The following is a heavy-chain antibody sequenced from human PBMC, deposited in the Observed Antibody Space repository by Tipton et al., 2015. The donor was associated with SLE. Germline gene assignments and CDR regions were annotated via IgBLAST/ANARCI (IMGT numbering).Heavy chain of an antibody. D-gene: IGHD3-16*01. J-gene: IGHJ3*02. CDR2: INHSGST. CDR3: ARGAVFKPDDAFDI. CDR1: GGSISSGSYY. Sequence: TLSLTCTVSGGSISSGSYYWNWIRQPAGKGLEWIGEINHSGSTNYNPSLKSRVTISVDTSKNQFSLKLSSVTAADTAVYYCARGAVFKPDDAFDIWGQGTMVTVSS. V-gene: IGHV4-61*09.